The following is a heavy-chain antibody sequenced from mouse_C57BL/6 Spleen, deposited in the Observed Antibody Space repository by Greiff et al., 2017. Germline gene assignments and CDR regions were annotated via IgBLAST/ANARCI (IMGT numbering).Heavy chain of an antibody. D-gene: IGHD1-1*01. CDR1: GYTFTSYW. J-gene: IGHJ2*01. V-gene: IGHV1-53*01. CDR3: ARDYGSSSYYFDY. Sequence: VQLQQPGPELVTPGASVKLSCKASGYTFTSYWMHCVKQRPGQGLEWIGNINPSNGGTTYNEKFKSKATLTGDNAYSTAYMQLSNLTSEDSAVYYCARDYGSSSYYFDYGGQGTTLTVSS. CDR2: INPSNGGT.